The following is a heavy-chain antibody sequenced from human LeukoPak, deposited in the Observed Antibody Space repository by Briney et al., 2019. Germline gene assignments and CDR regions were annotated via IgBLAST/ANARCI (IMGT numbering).Heavy chain of an antibody. Sequence: GGSLRLSREGSGFTFSNYWMGWVRQAPGKGLQWVANIKTDGSEKYYVDSVKGRFTISRDNAKNSLYLQMNSLRAEDTAVYYCATYSSLNRREFQYWGQGTLLTVSP. J-gene: IGHJ1*01. D-gene: IGHD3-22*01. CDR2: IKTDGSEK. CDR3: ATYSSLNRREFQY. V-gene: IGHV3-7*01. CDR1: GFTFSNYW.